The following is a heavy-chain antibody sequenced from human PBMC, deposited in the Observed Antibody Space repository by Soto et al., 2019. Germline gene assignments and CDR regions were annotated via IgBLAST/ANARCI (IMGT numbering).Heavy chain of an antibody. CDR1: GGTFSSYA. D-gene: IGHD4-17*01. CDR3: ASNIRVGAVTTDVDY. J-gene: IGHJ4*02. V-gene: IGHV1-69*01. CDR2: IIPIFGTA. Sequence: QVQLVQSGAEVKKPGSSVKVSCKASGGTFSSYAISWVRQAPGQGLEWMGGIIPIFGTANYAQKLQGRVTMTADESTSTAYMELSSLRSEDTAVYYCASNIRVGAVTTDVDYWGQGTLVTVSS.